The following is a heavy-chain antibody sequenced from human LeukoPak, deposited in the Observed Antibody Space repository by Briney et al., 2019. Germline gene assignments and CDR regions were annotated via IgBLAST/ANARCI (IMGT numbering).Heavy chain of an antibody. CDR1: GYTFTSYA. J-gene: IGHJ3*02. D-gene: IGHD6-19*01. V-gene: IGHV1-3*01. CDR3: ARGRNTYSSGWYLDAFDI. CDR2: INAGNGNT. Sequence: ASVKVSCKASGYTFTSYAMHWVRQAPGQRLEWMGWINAGNGNTKYSQEFQGRVTMTTDTSTSTAYMELRSLRSDDTAVYYCARGRNTYSSGWYLDAFDIWGQGTMVTVSS.